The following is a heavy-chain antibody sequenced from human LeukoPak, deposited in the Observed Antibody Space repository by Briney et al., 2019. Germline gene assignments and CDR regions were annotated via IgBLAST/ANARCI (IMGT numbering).Heavy chain of an antibody. V-gene: IGHV4-4*02. J-gene: IGHJ4*02. CDR2: ILHSGYT. D-gene: IGHD3-16*02. CDR1: GGSITNNW. Sequence: NPSETLSLTCPVSGGSITNNWWSWVRQPPGKGLEWIGEILHSGYTNYNPSLKSRVTISVDTSKNQFSLKLSSVTAADTAVYYCARAGDYVWGSYRPFDYWGQGTLVTVSS. CDR3: ARAGDYVWGSYRPFDY.